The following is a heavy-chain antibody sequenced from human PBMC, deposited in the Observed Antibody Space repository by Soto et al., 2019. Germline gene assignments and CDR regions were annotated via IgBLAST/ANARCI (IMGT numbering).Heavy chain of an antibody. D-gene: IGHD6-6*01. CDR2: ISYDGSNK. CDR1: GFTFSSYA. Sequence: GSLRLSCAASGFTFSSYAMHWVRQAPGKGLEWVAVISYDGSNKYYADSVKGRFTISRDNSKNTLYLQMNSLRAEDTAAYYCAREWDSSSPDASYWGQGTLVTVSS. CDR3: AREWDSSSPDASY. V-gene: IGHV3-30-3*01. J-gene: IGHJ4*02.